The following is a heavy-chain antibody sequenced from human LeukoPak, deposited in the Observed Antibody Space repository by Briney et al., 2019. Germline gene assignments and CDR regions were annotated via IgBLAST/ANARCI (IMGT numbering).Heavy chain of an antibody. D-gene: IGHD6-19*01. CDR2: INHSGST. Sequence: SESVSLTCAVYGRSFSGYYWSWIRQPPGKGLEWIGEINHSGSTNYNPSLKSGVTISVDTSKNQFSLKLSSVTAGDTAVYYCPGLSHIAVLGGWGQGTLVTVSS. J-gene: IGHJ4*02. CDR1: GRSFSGYY. CDR3: PGLSHIAVLGG. V-gene: IGHV4-34*01.